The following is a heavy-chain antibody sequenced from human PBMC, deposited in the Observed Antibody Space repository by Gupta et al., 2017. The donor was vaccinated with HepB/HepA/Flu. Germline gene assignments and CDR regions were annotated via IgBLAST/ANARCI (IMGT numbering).Heavy chain of an antibody. CDR3: ARDRYCSSTSCYRFDY. Sequence: QVQLVQSGAEVKKPGASVKVSCKASGYTFTGYYMHWVRQAPGQGLEWMGWINPNIGGTNYAQKFQGRVTMTRDTSISTAYMELSRLRSDDTAVYYCARDRYCSSTSCYRFDYWSQGTLVTVSS. J-gene: IGHJ4*02. V-gene: IGHV1-2*02. CDR2: INPNIGGT. D-gene: IGHD2-2*01. CDR1: GYTFTGYY.